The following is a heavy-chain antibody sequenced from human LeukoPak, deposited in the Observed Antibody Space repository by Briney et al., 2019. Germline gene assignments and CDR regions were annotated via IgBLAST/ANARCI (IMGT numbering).Heavy chain of an antibody. J-gene: IGHJ4*02. Sequence: PGGSLRLSCAASGFTFSSYSMNWVRQAPGKGLEWVSSISSSSSYIYYADSVKGRFTISRDGAKNSLYLQMNSLRAEDTAVYYCARGSQVPTALLDYWGQGTLVTVSS. D-gene: IGHD2-2*01. CDR2: ISSSSSYI. CDR1: GFTFSSYS. V-gene: IGHV3-21*01. CDR3: ARGSQVPTALLDY.